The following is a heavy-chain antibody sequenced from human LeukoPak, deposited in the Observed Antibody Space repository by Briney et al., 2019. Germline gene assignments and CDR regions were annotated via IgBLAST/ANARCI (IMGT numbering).Heavy chain of an antibody. CDR2: IYSGGST. V-gene: IGHV3-53*01. Sequence: GGSLRLSCAASGFTVSRNYMSWVRQTPGKGLEWVSVIYSGGSTYYADSVKGRFTISRDNSKNTLYLQMNSLRAEDTAVYYCARESFTSGSYHSDYWYFDLWGRGTLVTVSS. D-gene: IGHD3-10*01. J-gene: IGHJ2*01. CDR1: GFTVSRNY. CDR3: ARESFTSGSYHSDYWYFDL.